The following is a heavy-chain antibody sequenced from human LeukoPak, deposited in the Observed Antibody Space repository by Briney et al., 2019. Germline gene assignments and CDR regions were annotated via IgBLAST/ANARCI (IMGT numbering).Heavy chain of an antibody. V-gene: IGHV1-18*01. CDR3: ARDKGTVTNAFDI. CDR2: ISTYNGNT. J-gene: IGHJ3*02. D-gene: IGHD4-17*01. CDR1: GYSFTTYG. Sequence: ASVKVSCKASGYSFTTYGISWVRQAPGQGLEWMGWISTYNGNTNYAQKFQGRVTMTTDTSTSTAYMELRSLRSDDTAVYYCARDKGTVTNAFDIWGQGTMVTVSS.